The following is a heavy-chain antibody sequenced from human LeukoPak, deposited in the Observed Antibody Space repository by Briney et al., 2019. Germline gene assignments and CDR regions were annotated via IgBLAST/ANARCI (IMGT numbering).Heavy chain of an antibody. CDR2: ISGSGGST. D-gene: IGHD6-19*01. Sequence: GGSLRLSCAASGFTFSSYAMSWVRQAPGKGLEWVSAISGSGGSTYYADSVKGRFTISRDNSKNTLYLQMNSLRAEDTAVYYCAKDRRCSSGWPYYFDYWGQGTLVTVSS. J-gene: IGHJ4*02. V-gene: IGHV3-23*01. CDR1: GFTFSSYA. CDR3: AKDRRCSSGWPYYFDY.